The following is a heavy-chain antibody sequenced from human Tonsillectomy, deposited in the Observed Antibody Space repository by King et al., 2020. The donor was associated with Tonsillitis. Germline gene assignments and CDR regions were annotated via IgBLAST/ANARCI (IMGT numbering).Heavy chain of an antibody. CDR2: ISAYNGDT. Sequence: QLVQSGAEVKKPGASVKVSCKASGYTFTSYGISWVRQAPGQGLEWMGWISAYNGDTNYAQKLQGRVSMTTDTSTSTVYMDLRSLRSDDTAVYYCARDPRLYYDSSGQSAFDIWGQGTMVTVSS. D-gene: IGHD3-22*01. CDR1: GYTFTSYG. V-gene: IGHV1-18*01. J-gene: IGHJ3*02. CDR3: ARDPRLYYDSSGQSAFDI.